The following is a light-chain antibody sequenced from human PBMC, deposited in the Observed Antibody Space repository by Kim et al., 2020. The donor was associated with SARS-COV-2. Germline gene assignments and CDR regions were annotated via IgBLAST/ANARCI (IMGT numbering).Light chain of an antibody. V-gene: IGKV1-39*01. Sequence: DIQMTQSPSSLSASVGDRVTITCRASESIRSHLNWYRQTPGTAPDLLIYGASTLQSGVPSRFSGSGSGTDFTLTISSLQPEDFATYYCQQSYSAPRTFGQGTKVDIK. CDR1: ESIRSH. CDR2: GAS. CDR3: QQSYSAPRT. J-gene: IGKJ1*01.